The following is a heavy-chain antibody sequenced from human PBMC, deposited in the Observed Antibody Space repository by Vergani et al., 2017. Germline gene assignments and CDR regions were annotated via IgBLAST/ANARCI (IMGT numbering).Heavy chain of an antibody. V-gene: IGHV4-30-4*08. J-gene: IGHJ4*02. CDR2: IYYSGST. D-gene: IGHD3-10*01. CDR1: CGSIRSGDYY. Sequence: QVQLQESGPGLVKPSQTLSLTCTVSCGSIRSGDYYWSWIRHPPGKGLEWIGYIYYSGSTDYNPSRKSRVTISVDPSKNKFSLKLSAVTAADTAVYYCARDPAYYYGSGSYYTGYWGQGTLVTVSS. CDR3: ARDPAYYYGSGSYYTGY.